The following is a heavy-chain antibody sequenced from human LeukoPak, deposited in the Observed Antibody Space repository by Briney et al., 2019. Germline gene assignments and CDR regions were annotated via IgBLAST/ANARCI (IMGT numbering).Heavy chain of an antibody. CDR2: IFPGDSDT. J-gene: IGHJ3*02. V-gene: IGHV5-51*01. Sequence: GESLKISCKASGYSFTKYWIGWVRQMPGKGLEWMAIIFPGDSDTRYSASFQGRVTISADTSITTAYLQWSSLTASDTAMYYCAREDLLWFGESSHDAFDIWGQGTMVTVSS. D-gene: IGHD3-10*01. CDR3: AREDLLWFGESSHDAFDI. CDR1: GYSFTKYW.